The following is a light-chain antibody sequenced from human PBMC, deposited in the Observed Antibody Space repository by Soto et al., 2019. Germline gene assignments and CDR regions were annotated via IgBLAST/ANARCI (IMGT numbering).Light chain of an antibody. J-gene: IGKJ4*01. Sequence: EIVLTQSPATLSLSPGERATLSCSASQSLSGQLAWYQQKPGQAPRLLIYDASNRATGIPARFSGSGSATDFTLTISSLEPEDFAVYFCQQRCDWPLTFGGGTKVDIK. CDR2: DAS. V-gene: IGKV3-11*01. CDR3: QQRCDWPLT. CDR1: QSLSGQ.